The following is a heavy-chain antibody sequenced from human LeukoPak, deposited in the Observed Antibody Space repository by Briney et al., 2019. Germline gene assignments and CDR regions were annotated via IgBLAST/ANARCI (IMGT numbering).Heavy chain of an antibody. CDR3: ARDRSGYEYLDV. CDR2: AYSGGNT. V-gene: IGHV3-66*01. CDR1: GFTVSSNH. J-gene: IGHJ4*02. Sequence: GGSLRLSCAASGFTVSSNHMSWVRQAAGKGLEWVSIAYSGGNTFYADSVKGRFSISRDNSNTLYLQMNSLRVEDTAVYYCARDRSGYEYLDVWGQGTLVTVSS. D-gene: IGHD5-12*01.